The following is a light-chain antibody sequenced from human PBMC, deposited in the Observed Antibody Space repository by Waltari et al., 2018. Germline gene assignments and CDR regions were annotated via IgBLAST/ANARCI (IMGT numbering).Light chain of an antibody. CDR2: DAS. V-gene: IGKV3-11*01. Sequence: EVVLTQSPATLSLSPGERATLSGRASQSVNDYLAWYQQKPGQAPRLLMYDASNRATGIPARFSGSGSGTDFTLTISSLESEDFAVYYCQQRSNWPLTFGGGTKVEIK. J-gene: IGKJ4*01. CDR3: QQRSNWPLT. CDR1: QSVNDY.